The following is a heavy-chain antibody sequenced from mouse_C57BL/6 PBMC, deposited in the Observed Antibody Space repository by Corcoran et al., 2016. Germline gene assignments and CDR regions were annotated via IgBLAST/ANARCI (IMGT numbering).Heavy chain of an antibody. Sequence: QIQMVQSGPELKKPGETVKISCKASGYTFTTYGMSWVKQAPGKGLKWMGWINTYSGVPTYADDFKGRFAFSLENSASTAYLQINNLKNEDTATYFCARPRRECFDVWGTGTTVTVYS. CDR3: ARPRRECFDV. CDR1: GYTFTTYG. CDR2: INTYSGVP. V-gene: IGHV9-3*01. J-gene: IGHJ1*03.